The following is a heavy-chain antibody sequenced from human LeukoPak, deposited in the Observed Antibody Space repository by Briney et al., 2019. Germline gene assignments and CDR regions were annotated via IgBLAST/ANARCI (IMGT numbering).Heavy chain of an antibody. CDR3: ARVCSSTSCFDY. D-gene: IGHD2-2*01. V-gene: IGHV3-30*03. Sequence: GTSLRLSCAASGFTFTSYGMHWVRQAPGKGLEWVALITYDGYYKYYSDSVKGRFTISSDTSKNTMYLQMNSLRAEDTAVYYCARVCSSTSCFDYWGQGTLVTVSS. CDR2: ITYDGYYK. CDR1: GFTFTSYG. J-gene: IGHJ4*02.